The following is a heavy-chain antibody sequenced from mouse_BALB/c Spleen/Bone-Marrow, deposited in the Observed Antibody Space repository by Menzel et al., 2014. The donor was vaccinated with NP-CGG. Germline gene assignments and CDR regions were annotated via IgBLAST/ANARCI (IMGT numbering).Heavy chain of an antibody. Sequence: EVKLMESGGGLVQPGGSRKLSCAASGFTFSNFGMHWFRQSPEKGLEWVAFVSTGSTIIYYADTVKGRFTISRDNPYNTLFLQITILMSDDTTIYYCARSHFYSNYFHYWGQRTTLTVSS. CDR2: VSTGSTII. CDR3: ARSHFYSNYFHY. V-gene: IGHV5-17*02. J-gene: IGHJ2*01. D-gene: IGHD2-5*01. CDR1: GFTFSNFG.